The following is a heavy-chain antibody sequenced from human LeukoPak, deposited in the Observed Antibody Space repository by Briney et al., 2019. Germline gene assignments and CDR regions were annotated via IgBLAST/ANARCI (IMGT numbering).Heavy chain of an antibody. CDR2: ITAYTGNT. D-gene: IGHD2-8*01. Sequence: ASVKVSCKASGYTCTGYGISWVRQAPGHGLEWVWWITAYTGNTKSTQKLQGRVTMTTDTSTSTAYMELRSLRSDDTAVYYCARGEWCSNFDYWGQGTLVTVSS. CDR1: GYTCTGYG. V-gene: IGHV1-18*01. CDR3: ARGEWCSNFDY. J-gene: IGHJ4*02.